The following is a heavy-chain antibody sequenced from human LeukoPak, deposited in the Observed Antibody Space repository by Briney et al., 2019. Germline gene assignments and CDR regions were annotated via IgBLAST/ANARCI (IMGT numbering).Heavy chain of an antibody. Sequence: SETLSLTCDVYGGSFSGYYWSWTRQPPGKGLEWIGEINHSGSTDYNPSLKSRVTISVDTSKNQFSLKLSSVTAADTAVYYCARGQRGSSWYYYYGMDVWGQGTTVTVSS. V-gene: IGHV4-34*01. CDR3: ARGQRGSSWYYYYGMDV. J-gene: IGHJ6*02. CDR1: GGSFSGYY. D-gene: IGHD6-13*01. CDR2: INHSGST.